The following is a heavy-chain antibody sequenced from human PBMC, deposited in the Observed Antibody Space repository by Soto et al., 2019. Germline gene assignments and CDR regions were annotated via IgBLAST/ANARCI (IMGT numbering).Heavy chain of an antibody. J-gene: IGHJ5*02. D-gene: IGHD3-10*02. Sequence: GAAVKVRWEESCNRYAENGVSWGIQAPGQCLEWMGWICAYKGTTNYAQKRQGRVTLTTDTSTSTAYMELRSLRSDDTAVYFCFSCSVDP. CDR3: FSCSVDP. CDR1: CNRYAENG. V-gene: IGHV1-18*01. CDR2: ICAYKGTT.